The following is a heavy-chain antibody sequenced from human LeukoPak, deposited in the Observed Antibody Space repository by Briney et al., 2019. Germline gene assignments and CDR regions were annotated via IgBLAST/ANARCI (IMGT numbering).Heavy chain of an antibody. CDR2: FDPEDGET. Sequence: ASVKVSCRVSGYTLTELSMHWVRQAPGKGLEWMGGFDPEDGETIYAQKFQGRVTMTEDTSTDTAYMELRSLRSDDTAVYYCARDTTVTTKSFDYWGQGTLVTVSS. CDR3: ARDTTVTTKSFDY. J-gene: IGHJ4*02. CDR1: GYTLTELS. V-gene: IGHV1-24*01. D-gene: IGHD4-11*01.